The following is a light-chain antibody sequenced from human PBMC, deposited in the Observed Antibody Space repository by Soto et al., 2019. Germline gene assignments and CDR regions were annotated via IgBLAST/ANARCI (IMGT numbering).Light chain of an antibody. CDR2: DAS. Sequence: DIQMTQSHSTLSASVGARVTITCRASQSISSWLAWYQQKPGKAPKLLIYDASSLESGVPSRFSGSGSGTEFTLTISSLQPDDFATYYCQQYNSYSRWTFGQGTKVDIK. J-gene: IGKJ1*01. V-gene: IGKV1-5*01. CDR3: QQYNSYSRWT. CDR1: QSISSW.